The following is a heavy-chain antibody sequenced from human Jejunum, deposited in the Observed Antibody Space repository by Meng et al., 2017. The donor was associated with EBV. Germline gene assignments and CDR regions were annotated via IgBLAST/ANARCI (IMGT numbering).Heavy chain of an antibody. D-gene: IGHD1-26*01. V-gene: IGHV4-61*08. CDR1: GGSVSRCGYY. Sequence: PESDRGLGRPSEARPLLAAIPGGSVSRCGYYWSRLRHPPEKGLEWIGYIYNSESTNYKSSLKSRVTISADTSKNQFSLRMSSVTAADTAVYYCARDQNGSYFAYWGQGTLVTVSS. J-gene: IGHJ4*02. CDR3: ARDQNGSYFAY. CDR2: IYNSEST.